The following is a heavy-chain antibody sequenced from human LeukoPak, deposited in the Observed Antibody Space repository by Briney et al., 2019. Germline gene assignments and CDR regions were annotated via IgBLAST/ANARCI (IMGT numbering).Heavy chain of an antibody. CDR1: GFTFSNYT. CDR2: ISGNGGRT. Sequence: GGSLRLSCAASGFTFSNYTMQWVRQAPGKGLEYVSAISGNGGRTYYANSVKGRFTISRDNSKNTVFLQMGSLGTEDMAVYYCARGEPDCAGDCPYWYLDLWGHGTLVTVSS. D-gene: IGHD2-21*02. J-gene: IGHJ2*01. V-gene: IGHV3-64*01. CDR3: ARGEPDCAGDCPYWYLDL.